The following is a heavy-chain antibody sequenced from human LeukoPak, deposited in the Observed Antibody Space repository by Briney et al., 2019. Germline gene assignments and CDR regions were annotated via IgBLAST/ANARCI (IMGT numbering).Heavy chain of an antibody. CDR3: AREAYCGGDCYIAAFDY. Sequence: GGSLRLSCAASGFTFSSYAMHWVRQAPGKGLEWVAVISYDGSNKYYADSVKGRFTISRDNSKNTLYLQMNSLRAEDTAVYYCAREAYCGGDCYIAAFDYWGQGTLVTVSS. D-gene: IGHD2-21*02. CDR2: ISYDGSNK. CDR1: GFTFSSYA. J-gene: IGHJ4*02. V-gene: IGHV3-30-3*01.